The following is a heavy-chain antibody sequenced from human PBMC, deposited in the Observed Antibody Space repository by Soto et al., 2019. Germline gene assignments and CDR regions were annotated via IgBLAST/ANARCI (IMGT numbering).Heavy chain of an antibody. CDR3: ASQLEPTYNWFDP. V-gene: IGHV3-11*06. D-gene: IGHD6-6*01. J-gene: IGHJ5*02. Sequence: GGSLRLSCAASGFTFSDYYMSWIRQAPGKGLEWVSYISSSSSYTNYADSVKGRFTISRDNAKNSLYLQMNSLRAEDTAVYYCASQLEPTYNWFDPWGQGTLVTVSS. CDR2: ISSSSSYT. CDR1: GFTFSDYY.